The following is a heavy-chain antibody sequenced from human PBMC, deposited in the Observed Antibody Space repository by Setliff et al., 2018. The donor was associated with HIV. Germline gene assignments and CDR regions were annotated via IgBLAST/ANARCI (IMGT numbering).Heavy chain of an antibody. J-gene: IGHJ3*02. CDR3: AKDNAIGVDAFDI. Sequence: PGGSLRLSCTASGFTVSSNYMSWVRQAPGKGLEWVSVIYSGGSTYYADSVKGRFTISRDNSKNTLYLQMNSLRVEDTAVYYCAKDNAIGVDAFDIWGQGTMVTVSS. D-gene: IGHD2-8*01. CDR2: IYSGGST. CDR1: GFTVSSNY. V-gene: IGHV3-53*01.